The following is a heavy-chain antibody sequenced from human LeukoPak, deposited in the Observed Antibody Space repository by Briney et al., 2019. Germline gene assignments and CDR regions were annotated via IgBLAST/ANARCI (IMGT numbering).Heavy chain of an antibody. CDR3: ARVGNTALDAFDI. J-gene: IGHJ3*02. CDR1: GFTFSSYE. V-gene: IGHV3-48*03. D-gene: IGHD5-18*01. CDR2: VSSSGSTI. Sequence: PGGSLRLSCAASGFTFSSYEIYWVRQAPGKGLEWVSYVSSSGSTIYYADSVKGRFTISRDNAKNSLYLQMNSLRAEDTAVYYCARVGNTALDAFDIWGQGTMVTVSS.